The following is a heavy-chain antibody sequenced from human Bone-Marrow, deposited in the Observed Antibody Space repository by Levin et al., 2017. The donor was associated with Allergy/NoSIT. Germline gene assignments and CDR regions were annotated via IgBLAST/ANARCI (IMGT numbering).Heavy chain of an antibody. CDR1: GYTFTGYY. J-gene: IGHJ3*02. CDR2: INPNSGGT. Sequence: VASVKVSCKASGYTFTGYYMHWVRQAPGQGLEWMGRINPNSGGTNYAQKFQGRVTMTRDTSISTAYMELSRLRSDDTAVYYCARGPGYSSGWNDAFDIWGQGTMVTVSS. V-gene: IGHV1-2*06. CDR3: ARGPGYSSGWNDAFDI. D-gene: IGHD6-19*01.